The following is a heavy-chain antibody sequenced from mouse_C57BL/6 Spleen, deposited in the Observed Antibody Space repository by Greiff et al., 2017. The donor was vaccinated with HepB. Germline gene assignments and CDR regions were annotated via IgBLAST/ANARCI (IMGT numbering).Heavy chain of an antibody. CDR3: ARGGQYFDV. J-gene: IGHJ1*03. CDR1: GFTFSSYA. CDR2: ISDGGSYT. Sequence: EVKVVESGGGLVKPGGSLKLSCAASGFTFSSYAMSWVRQTPEKRLEWVATISDGGSYTYYPDNVKGRFTISRDNAKNNLYLQMSHLKSEDTAMYYCARGGQYFDVWGTGTTVTVSS. V-gene: IGHV5-4*03. D-gene: IGHD3-3*01.